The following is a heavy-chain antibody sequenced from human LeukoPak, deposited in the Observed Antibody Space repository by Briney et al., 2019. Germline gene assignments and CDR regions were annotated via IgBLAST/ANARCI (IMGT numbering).Heavy chain of an antibody. Sequence: SVKVSCKASGGTFSSYAISWVRQAPGQGLEWMGGIIPIFGTANYALKFQGRVTITADESTSTAYMELSSLRFEDTAVYYCAREARGYYYDSSGHAYFDYWGQGTLVTVSS. D-gene: IGHD3-22*01. CDR2: IIPIFGTA. CDR3: AREARGYYYDSSGHAYFDY. CDR1: GGTFSSYA. V-gene: IGHV1-69*13. J-gene: IGHJ4*02.